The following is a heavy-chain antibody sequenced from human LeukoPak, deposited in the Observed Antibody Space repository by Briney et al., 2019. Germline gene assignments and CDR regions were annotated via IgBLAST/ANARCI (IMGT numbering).Heavy chain of an antibody. CDR1: GYTFTGYY. V-gene: IGHV1-2*02. Sequence: GASVKVSCKASGYTFTGYYMHWVRQAPGQGLEWTGWINPNSGGTNYAQKFQGRVTMTRDTSISTAYMELSRLRSDDTAVYYCAREVEEAARGDYWGQGTLVTVSS. CDR3: AREVEEAARGDY. CDR2: INPNSGGT. D-gene: IGHD6-6*01. J-gene: IGHJ4*02.